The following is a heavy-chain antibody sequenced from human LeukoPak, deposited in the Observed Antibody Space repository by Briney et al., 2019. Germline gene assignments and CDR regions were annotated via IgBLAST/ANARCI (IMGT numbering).Heavy chain of an antibody. D-gene: IGHD5-12*01. CDR1: GFTFSSYS. CDR2: ISSSSSYI. Sequence: GETLRLSCAASGFTFSSYSMNWVRQAPGKGLEWVSSISSSSSYIYYADSVKGRFTISRDNAKNSLYLQMSSLRAEDTAVYYCARGVATTRYYYYMDVWGKGTTVTVSS. V-gene: IGHV3-21*01. J-gene: IGHJ6*03. CDR3: ARGVATTRYYYYMDV.